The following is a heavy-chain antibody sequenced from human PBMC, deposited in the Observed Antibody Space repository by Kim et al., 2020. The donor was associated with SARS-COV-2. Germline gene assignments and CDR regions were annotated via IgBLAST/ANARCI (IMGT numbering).Heavy chain of an antibody. D-gene: IGHD1-1*01. CDR2: INQDGSGK. Sequence: GGSLRLSCAASGFTFTTYWMSWVRQAPGKGLEWVGNINQDGSGKEYVDSVRGRFSISRDNTKNLMFLQMNSLRVEDTGVYYCARDPYNWNDGGYGMDVWGQGTTVTVSS. V-gene: IGHV3-7*01. CDR3: ARDPYNWNDGGYGMDV. J-gene: IGHJ6*02. CDR1: GFTFTTYW.